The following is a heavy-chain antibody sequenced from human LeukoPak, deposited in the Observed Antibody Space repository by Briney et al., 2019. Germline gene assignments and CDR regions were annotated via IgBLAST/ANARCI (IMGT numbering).Heavy chain of an antibody. CDR2: IIPILNIT. V-gene: IGHV1-69*04. Sequence: ASVKVSCKASGGTFSSYAISWVRQAPGQGLEWMGRIIPILNITNDAQKFQDRVTITADKSTSTAYMELSSLRSEDTAVYYCARPDYDSSGAPMDVWGQGTTVTVSS. CDR1: GGTFSSYA. D-gene: IGHD3-22*01. CDR3: ARPDYDSSGAPMDV. J-gene: IGHJ6*02.